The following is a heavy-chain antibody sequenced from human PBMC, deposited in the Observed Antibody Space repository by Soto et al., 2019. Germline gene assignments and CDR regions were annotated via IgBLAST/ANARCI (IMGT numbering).Heavy chain of an antibody. J-gene: IGHJ4*02. Sequence: SVKVSCKTSGGTFSTFGISWVRQAPGQGLEWMGGIIPFFGTAEYSQKFEDRITITADESTNTVYMDLRSLTSEDTAIYYCARTAPMDAGDKYYYDFWGQGALVTGSS. CDR1: GGTFSTFG. D-gene: IGHD3-16*01. CDR2: IIPFFGTA. V-gene: IGHV1-69*13. CDR3: ARTAPMDAGDKYYYDF.